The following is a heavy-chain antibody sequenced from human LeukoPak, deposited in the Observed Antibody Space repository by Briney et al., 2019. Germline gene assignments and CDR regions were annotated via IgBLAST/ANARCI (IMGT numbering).Heavy chain of an antibody. V-gene: IGHV1-2*02. Sequence: ASVKVSCKASGYTFTGYYMHWVRQAPGQGLEWMGWINPNSGGTNYAQKFQGRVTMTRDTSISTAYMELSRLRSEDTAVYYCAIGVKVKVGEDYDYWGQGTLVTVSS. CDR2: INPNSGGT. J-gene: IGHJ4*02. CDR3: AIGVKVKVGEDYDY. CDR1: GYTFTGYY. D-gene: IGHD1-26*01.